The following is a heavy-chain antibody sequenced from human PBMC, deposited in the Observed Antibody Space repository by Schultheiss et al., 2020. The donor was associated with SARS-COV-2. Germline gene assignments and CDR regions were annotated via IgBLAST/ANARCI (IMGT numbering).Heavy chain of an antibody. Sequence: ASVKVSCKASGYTFTDFGITWVRQAPGQGLEWMGGIIPIFGTANYAQKFQGRVTMTTDTSTSTAYMELSSLRSEDTAVYYCARDSSGYTWGQGTLVTVSS. CDR1: GYTFTDFG. CDR2: IIPIFGTA. D-gene: IGHD3-22*01. CDR3: ARDSSGYT. J-gene: IGHJ4*02. V-gene: IGHV1-18*04.